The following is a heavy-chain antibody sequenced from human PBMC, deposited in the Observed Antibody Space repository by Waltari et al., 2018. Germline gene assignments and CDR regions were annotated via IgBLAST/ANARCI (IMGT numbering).Heavy chain of an antibody. J-gene: IGHJ6*03. V-gene: IGHV1-18*01. CDR3: GRRTHYYGSGTYYYMDV. D-gene: IGHD3-10*01. Sequence: QVQLVQSGAAVKKPGASVKVSCKASGYGCSNYVISWVRQAPGQGLEWMGWISPYNGNTDYAQELQGRVTLTTDRSTSTAYMELRSLRYDDTAVYYCGRRTHYYGSGTYYYMDVWGKGTTVTVSS. CDR2: ISPYNGNT. CDR1: GYGCSNYV.